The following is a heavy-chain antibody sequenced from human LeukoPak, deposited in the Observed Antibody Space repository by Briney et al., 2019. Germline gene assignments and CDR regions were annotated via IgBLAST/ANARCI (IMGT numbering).Heavy chain of an antibody. CDR1: GYTFTSYG. CDR2: ISTYNGIT. D-gene: IGHD3-22*01. V-gene: IGHV1-18*01. J-gene: IGHJ5*02. CDR3: VRYPGSRYYVSSGYYLLGP. Sequence: GASVKVSCKASGYTFTSYGISWVRQAPGQGLEWMGWISTYNGITNHAEKFQGRVTMTTDTSTTTAYMELRSLRSDDTAVYYCVRYPGSRYYVSSGYYLLGPWGQGTLVTVSS.